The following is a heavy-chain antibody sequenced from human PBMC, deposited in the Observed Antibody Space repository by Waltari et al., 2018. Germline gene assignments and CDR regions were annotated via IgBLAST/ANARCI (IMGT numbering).Heavy chain of an antibody. CDR1: GFTFRNYW. J-gene: IGHJ4*02. CDR3: VVSGYPFDS. V-gene: IGHV3-74*01. D-gene: IGHD3-22*01. Sequence: EVQLVESGGGLVQPGGSLRLSCAASGFTFRNYWMHWVRQTPGKGLMWVSRINTDGSAKVYADSVKGRFTISRDKAKDTVYLEMNSLRDEDTAVYYCVVSGYPFDSWGQGTLVTVSS. CDR2: INTDGSAK.